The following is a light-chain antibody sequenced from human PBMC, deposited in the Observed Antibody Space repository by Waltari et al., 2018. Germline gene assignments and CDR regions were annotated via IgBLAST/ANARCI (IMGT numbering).Light chain of an antibody. CDR1: SLRSYY. CDR2: DKD. J-gene: IGLJ2*01. CDR3: HSRDASGVGGS. V-gene: IGLV3-19*01. Sequence: SSALTQDPAVSVAMGPTVRIPCQGDSLRSYYASWYQQRPGQAPILVIYDKDNRPSGVPDRFSGSSSHNTAALTITGAQAEDEASYYCHSRDASGVGGSFGGGTKLTVL.